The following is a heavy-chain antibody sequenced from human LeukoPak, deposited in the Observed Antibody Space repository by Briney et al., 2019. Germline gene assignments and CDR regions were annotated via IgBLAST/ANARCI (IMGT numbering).Heavy chain of an antibody. CDR1: GFTVSSNY. Sequence: GGSLRLSCAASGFTVSSNYMSWVRQAPGKGLEWVSVIYNSGSTYYADSVKGRFTISRDNSKNTLYLQMNSLRAEDTAVYYCAKDFYGSGSYEVYYYYMDVWGKGTTVTVSS. D-gene: IGHD3-10*01. V-gene: IGHV3-53*01. CDR3: AKDFYGSGSYEVYYYYMDV. CDR2: IYNSGST. J-gene: IGHJ6*03.